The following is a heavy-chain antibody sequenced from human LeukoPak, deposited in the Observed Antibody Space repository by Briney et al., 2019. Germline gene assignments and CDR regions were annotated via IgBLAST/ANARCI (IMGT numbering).Heavy chain of an antibody. CDR2: IIATKGSA. V-gene: IGHV1-2*02. CDR3: AILRRGY. CDR1: GYTFTDSY. J-gene: IGHJ4*02. Sequence: GSLKVSCKASGYTFTDSYIHWVRQAPGQGLEWMGWIIATKGSANHAQKFQGRVTMTTDTSISTAYMELSSLRSDDTAVYDCAILRRGYWGQGTLVTSST.